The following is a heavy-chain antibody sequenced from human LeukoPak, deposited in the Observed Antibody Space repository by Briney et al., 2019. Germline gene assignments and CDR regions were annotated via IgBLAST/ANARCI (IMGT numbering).Heavy chain of an antibody. V-gene: IGHV1-2*02. CDR3: ARPFIETPSLGALDY. Sequence: ASVKVSCKASGYTFTDYYMHWVRQAPGQGLEWMGWINPDSGGTNYAQNFQGRVTMTRDTSISTAYMELSRLRSDDTAVYYCARPFIETPSLGALDYWGQGTLVTVSS. CDR2: INPDSGGT. D-gene: IGHD4-23*01. CDR1: GYTFTDYY. J-gene: IGHJ4*02.